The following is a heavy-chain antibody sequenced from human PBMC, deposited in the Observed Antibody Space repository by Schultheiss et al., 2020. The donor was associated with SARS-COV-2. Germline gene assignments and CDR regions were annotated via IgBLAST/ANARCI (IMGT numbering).Heavy chain of an antibody. CDR3: ARGGGFDY. D-gene: IGHD2-15*01. CDR2: ISYDGSNK. V-gene: IGHV3-30*03. J-gene: IGHJ4*02. Sequence: GGSLRLSCAASGFTFSSYGMHWVRQAPGKGLEWVAVISYDGSNKYYADSVKGRFTISRDNSKNTLYLQMNSLRAEDTAVYYCARGGGFDYWGQGTLVTVSS. CDR1: GFTFSSYG.